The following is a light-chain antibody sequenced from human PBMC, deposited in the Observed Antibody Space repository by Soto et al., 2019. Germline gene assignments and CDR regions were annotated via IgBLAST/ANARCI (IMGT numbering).Light chain of an antibody. V-gene: IGKV3-11*01. CDR2: ETA. CDR3: QQRSNWPRGT. CDR1: QSVSRY. J-gene: IGKJ1*01. Sequence: ESLVTQSPAILSLSPGERATLSCRASQSVSRYLAWYQQKPGQAPRLLIYETATRAPGIPARFSGSGSETAFTLAISSLEPEDFAVYYCQQRSNWPRGTFGQGTKVEIK.